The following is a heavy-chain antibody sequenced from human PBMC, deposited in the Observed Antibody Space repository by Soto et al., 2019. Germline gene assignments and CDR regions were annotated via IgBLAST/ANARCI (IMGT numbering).Heavy chain of an antibody. CDR2: INAGNGNT. J-gene: IGHJ4*02. CDR3: ARDINLVDNQYYYDSSGYPDY. Sequence: QVQLVQSGAEVKKPGASVKVSCKASGYTFTSYAMHWVRQAPGQRLEWMGWINAGNGNTKYSQKFQGRVTITRDTSASTAYMELSSLRSEDTAVYYCARDINLVDNQYYYDSSGYPDYWGQGTLVTVSS. V-gene: IGHV1-3*01. CDR1: GYTFTSYA. D-gene: IGHD3-22*01.